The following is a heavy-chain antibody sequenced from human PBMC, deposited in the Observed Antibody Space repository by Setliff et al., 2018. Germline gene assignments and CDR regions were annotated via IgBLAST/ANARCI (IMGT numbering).Heavy chain of an antibody. V-gene: IGHV2-70*11. CDR2: SDWDDDK. J-gene: IGHJ4*02. D-gene: IGHD3-22*01. CDR1: GFSLSTSGMC. Sequence: PTLVNPTQTLTLTCTFSGFSLSTSGMCVSWIRQPPGKALEWLARSDWDDDKYYSTSLKTRLTISKDTSKNQVVLTMTNMDPVDTATYYCARGRLIDYYDSSGYLDYWGQGTLVTVSS. CDR3: ARGRLIDYYDSSGYLDY.